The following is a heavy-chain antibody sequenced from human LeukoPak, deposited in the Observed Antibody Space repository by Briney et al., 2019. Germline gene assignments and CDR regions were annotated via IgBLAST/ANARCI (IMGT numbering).Heavy chain of an antibody. CDR3: GKWMSRVQAFDI. D-gene: IGHD2-2*03. Sequence: GGSLRLSCAASGFTFSTYDMSWVRQAPGKGLQWVACICVSGGAIYYADSVKGRFTISRDNSQSTLYLQMNSLRADDPAIYYCGKWMSRVQAFDIWGQGTMVTVS. CDR2: ICVSGGAI. V-gene: IGHV3-23*01. J-gene: IGHJ3*02. CDR1: GFTFSTYD.